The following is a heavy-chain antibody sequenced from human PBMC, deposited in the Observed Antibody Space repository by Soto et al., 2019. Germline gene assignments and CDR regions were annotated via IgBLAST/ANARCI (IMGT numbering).Heavy chain of an antibody. V-gene: IGHV4-30-4*01. CDR1: GGSISSGDYY. J-gene: IGHJ6*02. Sequence: SESLSLTCTVSGGSISSGDYYWRWIRQPPGKGLEWIGYIYYSGSTYYNPSLKRRVTISVDTSKNQFSLKLSSVTAADTAVYYCARDRGGVPAATEGYYYGMDVWGQGTTVTVSS. D-gene: IGHD2-2*01. CDR3: ARDRGGVPAATEGYYYGMDV. CDR2: IYYSGST.